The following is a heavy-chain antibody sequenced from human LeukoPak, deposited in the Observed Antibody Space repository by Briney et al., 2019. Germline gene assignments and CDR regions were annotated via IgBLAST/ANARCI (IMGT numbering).Heavy chain of an antibody. Sequence: GGSLRLSCAASGFTFSSYGMHWVRQAPGKGLEWVAFIRYGGSNKYYADSVKGRFTISRDNSKNTLYLQMNSLRAEDTAVYYCAKDREITMIVVPENAFDIWGQGTMVTVSS. CDR3: AKDREITMIVVPENAFDI. V-gene: IGHV3-30*02. CDR1: GFTFSSYG. CDR2: IRYGGSNK. D-gene: IGHD3-22*01. J-gene: IGHJ3*02.